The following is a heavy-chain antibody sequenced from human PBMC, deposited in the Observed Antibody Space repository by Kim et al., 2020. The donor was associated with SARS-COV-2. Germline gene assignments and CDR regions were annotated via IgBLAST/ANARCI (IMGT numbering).Heavy chain of an antibody. D-gene: IGHD1-26*01. J-gene: IGHJ4*02. V-gene: IGHV3-53*01. CDR1: GFTLITDH. Sequence: GGSLRLSCAASGFTLITDHMSWVRQAPEKGLEWVAVSYNAVSSYYADSVEGRFTISRDNSKNMLYLQMNSLRAEDTAVYYCARVWELAFDHWGQGSLGIV. CDR2: SYNAVSS. CDR3: ARVWELAFDH.